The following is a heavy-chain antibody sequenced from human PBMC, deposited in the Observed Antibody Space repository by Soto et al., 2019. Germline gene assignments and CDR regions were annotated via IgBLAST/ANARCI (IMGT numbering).Heavy chain of an antibody. D-gene: IGHD3-10*01. CDR2: MNPNSGNT. CDR3: ARGRGLHYGMDV. V-gene: IGHV1-8*02. J-gene: IGHJ6*02. Sequence: QVHLVQSGAEVKKPGASVKVSCKASGYTFTNYAIAWVRQATGQGLEWMGWMNPNSGNTGYAQKFQGRVTMTRNTSISTAYMELSSLRSEDTAVYYCARGRGLHYGMDVWGQGTTVTVS. CDR1: GYTFTNYA.